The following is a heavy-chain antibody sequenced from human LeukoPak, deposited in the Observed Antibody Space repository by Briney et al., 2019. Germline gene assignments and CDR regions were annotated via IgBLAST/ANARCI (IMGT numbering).Heavy chain of an antibody. D-gene: IGHD2-15*01. V-gene: IGHV6-1*01. J-gene: IGHJ5*02. CDR1: EDSVSRNTVA. Sequence: SQTLSLTCAISEDSVSRNTVAWNWIRQSPSRGLEWLGRTYYRSKWYFDYAVSVKSRITIKSDTSKNQFSLQLNSVTPEDTAVYYCARDLILGYCSCGSCHSKNWLDPWGQGTLVTVSS. CDR3: ARDLILGYCSCGSCHSKNWLDP. CDR2: TYYRSKWYF.